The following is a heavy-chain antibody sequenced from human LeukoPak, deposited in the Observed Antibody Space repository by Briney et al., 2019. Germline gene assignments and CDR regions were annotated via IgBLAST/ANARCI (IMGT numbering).Heavy chain of an antibody. CDR3: AKDRSWLDAFDI. J-gene: IGHJ3*02. Sequence: PGGSLRLSCAASGFTFSSYGMHWVRQAPGKGLERVAVIWYDGSNKYYADSVKGRFTISRDNSKNTLYLQMNSLRAEDTAVYYCAKDRSWLDAFDIWGQGTMVTVSS. V-gene: IGHV3-33*06. D-gene: IGHD6-13*01. CDR1: GFTFSSYG. CDR2: IWYDGSNK.